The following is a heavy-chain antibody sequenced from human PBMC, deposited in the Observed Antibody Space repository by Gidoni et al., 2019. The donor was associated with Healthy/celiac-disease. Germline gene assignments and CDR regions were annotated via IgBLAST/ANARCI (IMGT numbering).Heavy chain of an antibody. Sequence: QVQLVESGGGVVQPGRSLRLSCAASGFTFSSYAMHWVRQAPGKGLEWVAVISYDGSNKYYADSVKGRFTISRDNSKNTLYLQMNSLRAEDTAVYYCARDLGNPDFDYWGQGTLVTVSS. CDR1: GFTFSSYA. J-gene: IGHJ4*02. CDR2: ISYDGSNK. V-gene: IGHV3-30-3*01. CDR3: ARDLGNPDFDY.